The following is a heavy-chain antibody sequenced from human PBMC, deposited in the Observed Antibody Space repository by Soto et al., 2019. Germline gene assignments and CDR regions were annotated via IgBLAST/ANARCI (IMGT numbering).Heavy chain of an antibody. J-gene: IGHJ4*02. V-gene: IGHV3-66*01. CDR2: IYSGGTT. Sequence: PSETLSLTCAVYGGSFSGYYWSWIRQPPGKGLEWVALIYSGGTTHYADSVKGRFTISRDNSKNTLYLQMDNLTVDDTAVYYCATAPRASTTQYSDHWGQGTLVTVSS. CDR3: ATAPRASTTQYSDH. CDR1: GGSFSGYY. D-gene: IGHD1-26*01.